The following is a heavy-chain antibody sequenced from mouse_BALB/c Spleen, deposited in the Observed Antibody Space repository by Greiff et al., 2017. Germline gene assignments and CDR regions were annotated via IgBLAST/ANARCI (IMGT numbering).Heavy chain of an antibody. V-gene: IGHV1-54*01. CDR3: ARSLDSSGYLYYYAMDY. CDR1: GYAFTNYL. D-gene: IGHD3-2*01. J-gene: IGHJ4*01. Sequence: VKLVESGAELARPGTSVKVSCKASGYAFTNYLIEWVKQRPGQGLEWIGVINPGSGGTNYNEKFKGKATLTADKSSSTAYMQLSSLTSDDSAVYFCARSLDSSGYLYYYAMDYWGQGTSVTVSS. CDR2: INPGSGGT.